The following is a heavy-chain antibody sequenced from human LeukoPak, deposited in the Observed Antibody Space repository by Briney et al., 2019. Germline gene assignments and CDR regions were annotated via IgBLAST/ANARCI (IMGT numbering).Heavy chain of an antibody. CDR3: ARGGKYYDSSGYYYDY. V-gene: IGHV1-18*01. Sequence: ASVKVSCKASGYTLTSYGISWVRQAPGQGLEWMGWISAYNGNTNYAQKLQGRVTMTTDTSTSTAYMELRSLRSDDTAVYYCARGGKYYDSSGYYYDYWGQGTMVTVSS. D-gene: IGHD3-22*01. CDR1: GYTLTSYG. CDR2: ISAYNGNT. J-gene: IGHJ3*01.